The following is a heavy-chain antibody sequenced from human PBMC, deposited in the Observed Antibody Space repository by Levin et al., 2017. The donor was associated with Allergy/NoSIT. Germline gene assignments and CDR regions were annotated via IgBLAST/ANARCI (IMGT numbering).Heavy chain of an antibody. CDR3: AKKQGGTSSFAFDV. CDR1: GFTISEYA. Sequence: GALRLSCAVSGFTISEYAMAWVRQAPGKGLEWVSVITGGGFNTYYGDSVKGRFTVSRDDSKDTLYLELNSLGGEDTAVYYCAKKQGGTSSFAFDVWGQGTMVPVSS. J-gene: IGHJ3*01. V-gene: IGHV3-23*01. CDR2: ITGGGFNT. D-gene: IGHD1-1*01.